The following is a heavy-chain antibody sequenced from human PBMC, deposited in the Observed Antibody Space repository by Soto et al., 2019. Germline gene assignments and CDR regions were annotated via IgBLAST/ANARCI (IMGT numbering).Heavy chain of an antibody. CDR1: GYTFTGYY. V-gene: IGHV1-2*02. J-gene: IGHJ6*02. Sequence: QVQLVQSGAEVKKPGASVKVSCKASGYTFTGYYMHWVRQAPGQGLEWMGWINPNSGGTNYAQKFQGRVTMTRDTSISTAYMELSRLRSDDTAVYYCARGEYSGYGDYYYYDGMDVWGQGTTVTVSS. D-gene: IGHD5-12*01. CDR3: ARGEYSGYGDYYYYDGMDV. CDR2: INPNSGGT.